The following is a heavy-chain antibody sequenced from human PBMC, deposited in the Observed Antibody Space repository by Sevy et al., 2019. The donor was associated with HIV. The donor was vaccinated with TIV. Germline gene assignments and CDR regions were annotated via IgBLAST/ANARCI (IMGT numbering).Heavy chain of an antibody. CDR3: ATLDFWSENPFYGTDV. CDR1: GYTLTKLP. D-gene: IGHD3-3*01. CDR2: FDPEDGET. Sequence: ASVKVSCKVSGYTLTKLPMHWVRQAPGKGLEWMGGFDPEDGETIYAQRFQGGVTMTEDTSTDIAYMELSGLRSEDTAVYYCATLDFWSENPFYGTDVWGQGTTVTVSS. V-gene: IGHV1-24*01. J-gene: IGHJ6*02.